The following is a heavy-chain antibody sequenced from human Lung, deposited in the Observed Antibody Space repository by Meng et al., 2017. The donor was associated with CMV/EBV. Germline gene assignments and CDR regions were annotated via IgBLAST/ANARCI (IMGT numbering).Heavy chain of an antibody. Sequence: VRLVQSGAEVKKPGSSVKVACKTSGDSFSTYTVSWVRQAPGQGLEWMGGLIPVLNKAKSAPRFQDRVTFTADETTTTAYMELSSLTFEDTAVYFCARGRGNQPLFDFWGQGTLVTVSS. D-gene: IGHD2/OR15-2a*01. CDR3: ARGRGNQPLFDF. J-gene: IGHJ4*02. CDR2: LIPVLNKA. V-gene: IGHV1-69*08. CDR1: GDSFSTYT.